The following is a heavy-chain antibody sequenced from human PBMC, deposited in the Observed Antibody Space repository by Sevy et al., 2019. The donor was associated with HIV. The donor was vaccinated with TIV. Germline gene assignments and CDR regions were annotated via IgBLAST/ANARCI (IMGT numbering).Heavy chain of an antibody. CDR1: GGSISSYY. CDR3: ARSPDWYYYDSSGYLNWFDP. Sequence: SETLSLTCTVSGGSISSYYWSWIRQPAGKGLEWIGRIYTSGSTNYNPSLKSRVTMSVDTSKNQFSLKLSSVTAADTAVYYCARSPDWYYYDSSGYLNWFDPWGQGTLVTVSS. CDR2: IYTSGST. V-gene: IGHV4-4*07. J-gene: IGHJ5*02. D-gene: IGHD3-22*01.